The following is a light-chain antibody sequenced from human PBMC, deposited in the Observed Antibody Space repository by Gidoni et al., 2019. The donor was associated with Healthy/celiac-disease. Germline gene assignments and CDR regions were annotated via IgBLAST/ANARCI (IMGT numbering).Light chain of an antibody. CDR3: CSHASSSSYV. Sequence: QSALTQPASVSGSPGQSLTISCTGTSSDVGSYNLLSWYQQPPVKAPKLMIYEVSKRPSGVSNRFSGSRSGNTASLTISGLQAEDEADYYCCSHASSSSYVFGTGTKVTVL. J-gene: IGLJ1*01. CDR1: SSDVGSYNL. V-gene: IGLV2-23*02. CDR2: EVS.